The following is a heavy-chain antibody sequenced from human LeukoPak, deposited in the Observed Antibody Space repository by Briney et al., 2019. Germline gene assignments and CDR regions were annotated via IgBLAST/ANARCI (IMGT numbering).Heavy chain of an antibody. V-gene: IGHV1-24*01. CDR3: ATGVDTAMFPFDY. CDR2: FDPEDGET. Sequence: ASVKVSCKVSGYTLTELSTHWVRQAPGKGLEWMGGFDPEDGETIYAQKFQGRVTMTEDTSTDTAYMELSSLRSEDTAVYYCATGVDTAMFPFDYWGQGTLVTVSS. J-gene: IGHJ4*02. D-gene: IGHD5-18*01. CDR1: GYTLTELS.